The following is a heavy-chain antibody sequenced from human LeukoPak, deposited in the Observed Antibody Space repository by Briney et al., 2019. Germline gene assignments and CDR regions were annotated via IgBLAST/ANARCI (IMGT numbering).Heavy chain of an antibody. J-gene: IGHJ6*03. CDR2: ISAYNGDT. CDR3: ARGSGRPNSYYYYMDV. V-gene: IGHV1-18*01. CDR1: GYTFTSYG. Sequence: GASVKVSCKASGYTFTSYGISWVRQAPGQGLEWMGWISAYNGDTNYAQKLQGRVTMTTDTSTSTAYMELRSLRSDDTAVYYCARGSGRPNSYYYYMDVWGKGTTVTISS. D-gene: IGHD3-10*01.